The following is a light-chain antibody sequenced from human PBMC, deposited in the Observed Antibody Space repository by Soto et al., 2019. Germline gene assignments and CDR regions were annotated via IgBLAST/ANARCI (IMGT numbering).Light chain of an antibody. Sequence: EIVLTQSPATLSLSPGERATLSCRASQRVSRYLAWYQQKPGQAPRLLIYDTSNRATGLPARFSGSGSGTDLTLTISSLEPEDFAVYYCQQRYNWPKITFGQGTRLEIK. J-gene: IGKJ5*01. CDR2: DTS. CDR1: QRVSRY. V-gene: IGKV3-11*01. CDR3: QQRYNWPKIT.